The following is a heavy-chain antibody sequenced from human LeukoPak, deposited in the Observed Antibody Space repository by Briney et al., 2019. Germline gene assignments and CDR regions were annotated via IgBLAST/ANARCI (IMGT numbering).Heavy chain of an antibody. J-gene: IGHJ4*02. CDR3: ARVAMIVAKPYDN. V-gene: IGHV3-74*01. CDR2: INSDGSST. Sequence: GGSLRLSCAASGFTFSSYRMHWVRQAPGKGLVWVSRINSDGSSTSYADSVKGRFTVSRDIAKNALYLQMNSLRAEDTAVYYCARVAMIVAKPYDNWGQGTLVTVSS. CDR1: GFTFSSYR. D-gene: IGHD3-22*01.